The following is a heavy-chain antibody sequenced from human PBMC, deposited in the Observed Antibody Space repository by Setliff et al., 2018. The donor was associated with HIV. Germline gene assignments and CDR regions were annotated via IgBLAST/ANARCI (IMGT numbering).Heavy chain of an antibody. D-gene: IGHD1-1*01. CDR1: GYIFTNYW. CDR3: AGLPGTWRQSFWERGPYYFDY. Sequence: PGESLTISCKGSGYIFTNYWIAWVRQLPGKGLEWMGIISPTDSDTRYSPSFQGQVTISADKSISTAYLQWTRLQASDTAMYYCAGLPGTWRQSFWERGPYYFDYWGRGTLVTVSS. J-gene: IGHJ4*02. CDR2: ISPTDSDT. V-gene: IGHV5-51*01.